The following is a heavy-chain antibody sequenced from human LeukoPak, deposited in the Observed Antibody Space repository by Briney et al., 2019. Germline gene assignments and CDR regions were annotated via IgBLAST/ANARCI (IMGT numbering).Heavy chain of an antibody. D-gene: IGHD3-22*01. CDR3: AKAPSYYYDSSGYLFDY. Sequence: GGSLRLSCAASGFTFDDYAMHWVRQAPGKGLEWVSGISWNSGCIGYADSVKGRFTISRDNAKNSLYLRMNSLRAEDTALYYCAKAPSYYYDSSGYLFDYWGQGTLVTVSS. V-gene: IGHV3-9*01. J-gene: IGHJ4*02. CDR2: ISWNSGCI. CDR1: GFTFDDYA.